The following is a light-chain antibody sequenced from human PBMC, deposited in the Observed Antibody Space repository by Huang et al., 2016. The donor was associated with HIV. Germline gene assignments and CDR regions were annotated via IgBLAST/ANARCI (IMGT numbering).Light chain of an antibody. CDR1: QSVSRH. J-gene: IGKJ2*01. CDR3: QQRSNWPPLYT. CDR2: DAS. Sequence: EIVLTQSPATLSLSPGERATLSCRASQSVSRHLAWYQQKPGQAPRLLSYDASNRATGIPARFSGSGSGTDFTLTISSLEPEDFAVYYCQQRSNWPPLYTFGQGTKLEVK. V-gene: IGKV3-11*01.